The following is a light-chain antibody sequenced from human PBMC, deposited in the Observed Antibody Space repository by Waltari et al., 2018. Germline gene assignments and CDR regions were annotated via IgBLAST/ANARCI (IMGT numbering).Light chain of an antibody. CDR2: VNSDGSH. Sequence: QLLLTQSPSASASLGASVKLTCTVSSGHSNYAIAWHQQHPQKGPRYLMKVNSDGSHIKGDGIPDRFSGSSSGAERYLIISSPQAEDEADYYCQTGGFGIWVFGGGTTLTVL. CDR3: QTGGFGIWV. J-gene: IGLJ3*02. V-gene: IGLV4-69*01. CDR1: SGHSNYA.